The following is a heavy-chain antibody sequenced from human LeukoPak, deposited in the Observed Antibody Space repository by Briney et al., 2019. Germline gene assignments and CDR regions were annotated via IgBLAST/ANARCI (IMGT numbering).Heavy chain of an antibody. Sequence: PSETLSLTCTVFGGSVTSSYWSWIRQSPGRELEWIGYIYHTGNTNYNPSLESRVTISVDTSKNQFSLKLTSVTAADTAVYYCARGFYDTRGYSNAFDMWGQGTMVTVSS. CDR3: ARGFYDTRGYSNAFDM. D-gene: IGHD3-22*01. J-gene: IGHJ3*02. V-gene: IGHV4-59*02. CDR1: GGSVTSSY. CDR2: IYHTGNT.